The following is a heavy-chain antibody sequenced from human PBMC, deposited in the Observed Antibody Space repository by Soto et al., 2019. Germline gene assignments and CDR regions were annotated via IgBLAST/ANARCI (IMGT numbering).Heavy chain of an antibody. J-gene: IGHJ4*02. CDR2: IYTGGST. CDR3: ARDRISSSRGFFDY. D-gene: IGHD2-2*01. V-gene: IGHV4-4*07. CDR1: GVSISSYY. Sequence: QVQLQESGPGLVMPSETLSLTCNVSGVSISSYYWCWIRQSAGKGLEWIGRIYTGGSTKYNPSLQTRVTMSLDTSKNHFSMRLRSVTDADTAVYFCARDRISSSRGFFDYWGQGAPVTVSS.